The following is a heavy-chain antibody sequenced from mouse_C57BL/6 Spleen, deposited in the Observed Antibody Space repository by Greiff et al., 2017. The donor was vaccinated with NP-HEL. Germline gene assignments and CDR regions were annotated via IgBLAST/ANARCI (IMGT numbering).Heavy chain of an antibody. D-gene: IGHD1-1*02. CDR3: ASRDYSLYAMDY. CDR2: INPNYGTI. CDR1: GYSFTDYN. J-gene: IGHJ4*01. V-gene: IGHV1-39*01. Sequence: QLVESGPELVKPGASVKISCKASGYSFTDYNMNWVKQSNGKSLEWIGVINPNYGTISYNQKFKGKATLTVDQSSSTAYMQLNSLTSEDSAVYYCASRDYSLYAMDYWGQGTSVTVSS.